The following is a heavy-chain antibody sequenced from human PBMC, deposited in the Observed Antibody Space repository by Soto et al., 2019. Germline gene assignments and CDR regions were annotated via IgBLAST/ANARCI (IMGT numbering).Heavy chain of an antibody. J-gene: IGHJ4*02. V-gene: IGHV1-3*01. CDR3: ARVFSLLYSGYDSGYYFDY. D-gene: IGHD5-12*01. CDR2: INAGNGNT. CDR1: GYTFTSYA. Sequence: GASVKVSCKASGYTFTSYAMHWVRQAPGQRLERMGWINAGNGNTKYSQKFQGRVTITRDTSASTAYMELSSLRSEDTAVYYCARVFSLLYSGYDSGYYFDYWGQGTLVTVSS.